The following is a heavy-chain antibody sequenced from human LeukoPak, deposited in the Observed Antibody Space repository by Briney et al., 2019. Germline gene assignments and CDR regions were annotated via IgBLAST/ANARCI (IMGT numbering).Heavy chain of an antibody. V-gene: IGHV3-21*01. Sequence: PGGSLRLSCAASGFTFSSYSMNWVRQAPGKGLEWVSSISSSSSYIYYADSVKGRFTISRDNAKNSLYLQMNSLRAEDMAVYYCARAKVGATIYYYMDVWGEGTTVTVSS. J-gene: IGHJ6*03. CDR1: GFTFSSYS. CDR2: ISSSSSYI. D-gene: IGHD1-26*01. CDR3: ARAKVGATIYYYMDV.